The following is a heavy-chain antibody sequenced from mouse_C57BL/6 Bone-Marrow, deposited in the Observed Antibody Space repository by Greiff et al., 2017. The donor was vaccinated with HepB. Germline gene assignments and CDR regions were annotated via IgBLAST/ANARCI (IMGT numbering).Heavy chain of an antibody. CDR2: IHPNSGST. CDR1: GYTFTSYW. Sequence: QVQLKQSGAELVKPGASVKLSCKASGYTFTSYWMHWVKQRPGQGLEWIGMIHPNSGSTNYNEKFKSKATLTVDKSSSTAYMQLSSLTSEDSAVYYCASLYYYGSSYGSWFAYWGQGTLVTVSA. CDR3: ASLYYYGSSYGSWFAY. J-gene: IGHJ3*01. D-gene: IGHD1-1*01. V-gene: IGHV1-64*01.